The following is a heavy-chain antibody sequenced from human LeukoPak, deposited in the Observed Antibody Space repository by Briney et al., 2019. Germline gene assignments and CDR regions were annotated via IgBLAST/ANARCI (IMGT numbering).Heavy chain of an antibody. D-gene: IGHD3-22*01. Sequence: GGSLRLSCGASGFTFSSYAMSWVRQAPGKGLEWVGHIKSITDGGTSDYAAPVKGRFTISRDDSQNTVSLHMNSLETEDTAVYYCTTDFASRTYHYDTSGLDWTDPFDIWGQGTMVTVSS. J-gene: IGHJ3*02. CDR3: TTDFASRTYHYDTSGLDWTDPFDI. CDR1: GFTFSSYA. V-gene: IGHV3-15*01. CDR2: IKSITDGGTS.